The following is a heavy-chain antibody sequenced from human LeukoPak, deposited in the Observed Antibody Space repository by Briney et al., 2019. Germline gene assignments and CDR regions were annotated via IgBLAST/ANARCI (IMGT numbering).Heavy chain of an antibody. Sequence: SQTLSLTCTVSGGSISSGSYYWSWIRQPAGKGLEWIGRIYTSGSTNYNPSLKSRVTISVDTSKNQFSLKLSSVTAADTAVYYCARGEYYDFWSGPPRSFDYWGQGTLVTVSS. CDR2: IYTSGST. J-gene: IGHJ4*02. V-gene: IGHV4-61*02. D-gene: IGHD3-3*01. CDR3: ARGEYYDFWSGPPRSFDY. CDR1: GGSISSGSYY.